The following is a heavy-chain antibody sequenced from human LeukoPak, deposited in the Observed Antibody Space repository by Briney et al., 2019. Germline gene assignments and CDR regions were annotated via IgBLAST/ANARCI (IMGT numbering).Heavy chain of an antibody. CDR2: IFYSGIT. Sequence: SETLSLTCTVSGDSITSYFWSWIRQPPGKGLEWVGYIFYSGITNYNPSLKSRVTISVDTSKNQFSLKLSSVTAADTAVYYCARRNYDYVWGSYRPHYYYYYMDVWGKGTTVTISS. CDR1: GDSITSYF. CDR3: ARRNYDYVWGSYRPHYYYYYMDV. V-gene: IGHV4-59*12. D-gene: IGHD3-16*02. J-gene: IGHJ6*03.